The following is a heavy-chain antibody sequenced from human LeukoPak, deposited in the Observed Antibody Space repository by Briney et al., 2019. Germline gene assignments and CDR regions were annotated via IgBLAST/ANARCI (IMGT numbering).Heavy chain of an antibody. CDR1: GCTFSGYA. CDR2: TSYDGNNK. V-gene: IGHV3-30-3*01. CDR3: ARGLHQLGLWSLYFDY. Sequence: GGSLRLSCAASGCTFSGYAMHWVRQAPGKGLEWVAVTSYDGNNKYCADSVKGRFTISRDNSKNKLYVQMNRLRAEDTGVYYCARGLHQLGLWSLYFDYWGQGTLVTVSS. J-gene: IGHJ4*02. D-gene: IGHD2-2*01.